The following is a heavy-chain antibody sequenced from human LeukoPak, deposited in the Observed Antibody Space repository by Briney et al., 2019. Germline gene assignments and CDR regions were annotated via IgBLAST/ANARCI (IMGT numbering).Heavy chain of an antibody. CDR2: IIPILGVA. D-gene: IGHD6-13*01. V-gene: IGHV1-69*04. Sequence: SVKVSCKASGGTFSSYAISWVRQAPGQGLEWMGRIIPILGVANYAPKFQGRVTITADKSASTGYMELSSLGSEDTAVYYCARVMSGSSFDYWGQGTLVTVSS. CDR3: ARVMSGSSFDY. CDR1: GGTFSSYA. J-gene: IGHJ4*02.